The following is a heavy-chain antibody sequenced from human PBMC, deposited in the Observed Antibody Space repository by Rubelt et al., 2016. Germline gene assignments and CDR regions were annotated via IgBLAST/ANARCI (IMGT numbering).Heavy chain of an antibody. CDR1: GYTFTSYY. Sequence: QVQLVQSGAEVKKPGASVKVSCKASGYTFTSYYMHWVRQAPGQGLEWMGIINPSGGSTSYAQKFQGRVTRTRDTSMSTVYMELSSLRSEDTAVYYCARDSGSRIFDYWGQGTLVTVSS. D-gene: IGHD2/OR15-2a*01. CDR3: ARDSGSRIFDY. J-gene: IGHJ4*02. CDR2: INPSGGST. V-gene: IGHV1-46*01.